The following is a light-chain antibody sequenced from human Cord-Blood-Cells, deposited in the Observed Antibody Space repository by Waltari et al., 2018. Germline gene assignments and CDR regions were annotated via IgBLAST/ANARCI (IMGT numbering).Light chain of an antibody. J-gene: IGKJ1*01. CDR3: QQRSNWPWT. Sequence: ELVLTQSPATLSLSPGERATLSCRASKSVSSYLAWYQQKPGQAPRLLIYDASNRATGIPARFSGSGSGTDFTLTISSLEPEDFAVYYCQQRSNWPWTFGQGTKVEIK. CDR1: KSVSSY. V-gene: IGKV3-11*01. CDR2: DAS.